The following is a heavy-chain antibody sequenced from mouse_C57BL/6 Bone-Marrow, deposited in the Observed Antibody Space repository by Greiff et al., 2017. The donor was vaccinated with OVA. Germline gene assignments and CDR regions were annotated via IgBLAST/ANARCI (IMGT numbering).Heavy chain of an antibody. D-gene: IGHD2-3*01. J-gene: IGHJ3*01. CDR3: ARRGYYEAWFAY. Sequence: VQRVESGPGLVQPSQSLSITCTVSGFSLTSYGVHWVRQSPGKGLEWLGVIWSGGSTDYNAAFISRLSISKDNSKSQVFFKMNSLQADDTAIYYCARRGYYEAWFAYWGQGTLVTVSA. CDR2: IWSGGST. V-gene: IGHV2-2*01. CDR1: GFSLTSYG.